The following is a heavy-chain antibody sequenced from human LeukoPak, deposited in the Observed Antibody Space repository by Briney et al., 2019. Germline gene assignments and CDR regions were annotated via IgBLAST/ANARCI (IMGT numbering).Heavy chain of an antibody. V-gene: IGHV1-2*02. J-gene: IGHJ4*02. CDR3: ARDGGDIVVVPAAVDY. D-gene: IGHD2-2*01. Sequence: ASVKVSCKASGYTFTGYYMHWVRQAPGQGLEWMGWINPNSGGTNYAQKFQGRVTMTRDTSISTAYMELSRVRSDDTAVYYCARDGGDIVVVPAAVDYWGQGTLVTVSS. CDR1: GYTFTGYY. CDR2: INPNSGGT.